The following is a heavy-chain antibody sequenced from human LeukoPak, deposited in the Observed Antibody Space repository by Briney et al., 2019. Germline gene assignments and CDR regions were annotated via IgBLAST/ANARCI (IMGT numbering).Heavy chain of an antibody. CDR1: GFTLTNYA. V-gene: IGHV3-23*01. J-gene: IGHJ4*02. CDR2: ITGSGDGT. CDR3: ATQNFDY. Sequence: PGGSLRPSCAASGFTLTNYAMSRVRQAPGEGLEWVSTITGSGDGTYYADSVKGRFTISRDSSKNTLYLQMNSLRVEDTAVYYCATQNFDYWGQGTLVTVSS.